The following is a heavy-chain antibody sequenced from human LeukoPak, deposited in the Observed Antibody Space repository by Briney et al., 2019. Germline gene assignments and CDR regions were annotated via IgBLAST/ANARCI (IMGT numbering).Heavy chain of an antibody. D-gene: IGHD6-6*01. CDR1: GGTFSSYA. CDR3: ARIAARLQNWFDP. J-gene: IGHJ5*02. CDR2: IIPIFGTA. Sequence: GSSVKVSYKASGGTFSSYAISWVRQAPGQGLEWMGGIIPIFGTANYAQKFQGRVTITTDGSTSTAYMELSSLRSEDTAVYYCARIAARLQNWFDPWGQGTLVTVSS. V-gene: IGHV1-69*05.